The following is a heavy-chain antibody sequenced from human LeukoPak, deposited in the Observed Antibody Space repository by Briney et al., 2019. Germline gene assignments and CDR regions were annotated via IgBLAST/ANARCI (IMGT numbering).Heavy chain of an antibody. CDR3: ARNRAAAGLYYYYGMDV. J-gene: IGHJ6*02. V-gene: IGHV3-23*01. CDR2: ISGSGGST. Sequence: QPGGSLRLSCAASGFTFSSYAMSWVRQAPGKGLEWVSAISGSGGSTYYADSVKGRFTISRDNSKNTLCLQMNSLRAEDTAVYYCARNRAAAGLYYYYGMDVWGQGTTVTVSS. CDR1: GFTFSSYA. D-gene: IGHD6-13*01.